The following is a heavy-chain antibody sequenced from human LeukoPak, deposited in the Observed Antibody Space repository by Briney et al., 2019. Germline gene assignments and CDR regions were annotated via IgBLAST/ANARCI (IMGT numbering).Heavy chain of an antibody. J-gene: IGHJ4*02. Sequence: PGDSLRLSCAASGFTFSSYGMHWVRQAPGKGLEWVAFIRFDGSDKYYADSVKGRFTISRDNSKNTLYLQVNSLRAEDTAMYYCAKDKNVICSPTCRSEFDFWGQGTLVTVSS. V-gene: IGHV3-30*02. CDR2: IRFDGSDK. CDR1: GFTFSSYG. D-gene: IGHD2-2*01. CDR3: AKDKNVICSPTCRSEFDF.